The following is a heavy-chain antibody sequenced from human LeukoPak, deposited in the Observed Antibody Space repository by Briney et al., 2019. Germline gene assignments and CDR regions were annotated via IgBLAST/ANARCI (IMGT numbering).Heavy chain of an antibody. J-gene: IGHJ6*03. V-gene: IGHV3-53*01. Sequence: GGSLRLSCAASGFTVSSNYMSWVRQAPGKGLEWVSVIYSGGSTYYADSVKGRFTISRDNSKNTLYLQMNSLRAEDTAVYYCARLPNYYYYYMDVWGKGTTVTISS. CDR2: IYSGGST. CDR1: GFTVSSNY. CDR3: ARLPNYYYYYMDV.